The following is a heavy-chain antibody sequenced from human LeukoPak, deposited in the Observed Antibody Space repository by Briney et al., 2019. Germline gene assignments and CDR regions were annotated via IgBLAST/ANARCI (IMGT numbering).Heavy chain of an antibody. CDR3: AREGDYDYVWGSYRPPTTRAFDI. V-gene: IGHV3-21*01. CDR2: ISSSSSYI. CDR1: GFTFSSYS. J-gene: IGHJ3*02. Sequence: GGSLRLSCAASGFTFSSYSMNWVRQAPGKGLEWFSSISSSSSYIYYADSVKGRFTISRDNAKNSLYLQMNSLRAEDTAVYYCAREGDYDYVWGSYRPPTTRAFDIWGQGTMVTVSS. D-gene: IGHD3-16*02.